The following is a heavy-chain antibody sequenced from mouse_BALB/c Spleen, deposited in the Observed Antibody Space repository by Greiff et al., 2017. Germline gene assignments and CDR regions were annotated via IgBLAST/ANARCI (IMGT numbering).Heavy chain of an antibody. Sequence: EVKLVESGGGLVKPGGSLKLSCAASGFTFSSYAMSWVRQTPEKRLEWVATISSGGSYTYYPDSVKGRFTISRDNAKNTLYLQMSSLRSEDTAMYYCARTELGFAMDYWGQGTSVTVSS. CDR2: ISSGGSYT. J-gene: IGHJ4*01. CDR3: ARTELGFAMDY. V-gene: IGHV5-9-3*01. D-gene: IGHD3-1*01. CDR1: GFTFSSYA.